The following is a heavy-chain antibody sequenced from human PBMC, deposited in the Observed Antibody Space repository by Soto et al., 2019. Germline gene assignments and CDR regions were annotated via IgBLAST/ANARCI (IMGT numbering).Heavy chain of an antibody. CDR1: GYTFTGYY. J-gene: IGHJ4*02. V-gene: IGHV1-2*04. CDR3: AREVGTGESSSFFDY. CDR2: INPNSGGT. D-gene: IGHD6-13*01. Sequence: ASVKVSCKASGYTFTGYYMHWVRQAPGQGLEWMGWINPNSGGTNYAQKFQGWVTMTRDTSISTAYMELSRLRSDDTAVYYCAREVGTGESSSFFDYWGQGTLVTVSS.